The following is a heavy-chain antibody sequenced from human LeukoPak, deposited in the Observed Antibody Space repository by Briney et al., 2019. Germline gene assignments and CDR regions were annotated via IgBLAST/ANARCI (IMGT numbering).Heavy chain of an antibody. CDR2: IYTSGST. D-gene: IGHD3-22*01. CDR1: GGSIGSYY. CDR3: ARDAYYYDSSAYYLSV. Sequence: PSETLSLTCTVSGGSIGSYYWSWIRQPAGKGLEWIGRIYTSGSTNYNPSLKSRVTMSVDTSKNQFSLKLSSVTAADTAVYYCARDAYYYDSSAYYLSVWGQGTLVTVSS. J-gene: IGHJ4*02. V-gene: IGHV4-4*07.